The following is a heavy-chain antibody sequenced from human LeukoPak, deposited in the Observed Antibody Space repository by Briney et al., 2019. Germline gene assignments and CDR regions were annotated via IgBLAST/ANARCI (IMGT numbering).Heavy chain of an antibody. Sequence: GGSLRLSCAASGFTFSIYWMNWVRRAPGKGLEWVGVMVYDGSSKYYADSVKGRFTISRDNSRNTLYLQMNSLKTDDTAVYYCGRDVSAVAGTAWFDPWGQGTLVTVSS. V-gene: IGHV3-30*03. CDR3: GRDVSAVAGTAWFDP. CDR2: MVYDGSSK. J-gene: IGHJ5*02. CDR1: GFTFSIYW. D-gene: IGHD6-19*01.